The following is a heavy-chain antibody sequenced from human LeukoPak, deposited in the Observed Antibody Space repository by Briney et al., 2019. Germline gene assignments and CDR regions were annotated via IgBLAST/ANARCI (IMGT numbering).Heavy chain of an antibody. Sequence: SETLSLTCSVSGGSVSSYYWSWIRQPAGKGLEWIGRIYPSGTTHYNPSLKSRVTMSVDTSKNQFSLKFTSVTAADTAVYYCADDYGDWGQGTLVTV. D-gene: IGHD4-17*01. V-gene: IGHV4-4*07. CDR3: ADDYGD. J-gene: IGHJ4*02. CDR1: GGSVSSYY. CDR2: IYPSGTT.